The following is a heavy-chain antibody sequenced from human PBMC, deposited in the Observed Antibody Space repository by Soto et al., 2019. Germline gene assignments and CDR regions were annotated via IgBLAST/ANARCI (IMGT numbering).Heavy chain of an antibody. CDR2: IYYDGSNE. D-gene: IGHD2-15*01. Sequence: QVQLVESGGGVVQPGRSLRLSCAASEFTFSNFGMHWVRQAPGKGLEWVAVIYYDGSNEYYADSVKGRFTISRELSKNTLYLQMNSRRAENTAVYYCARVDLVVAADGFDIWGQGTMVTVSS. CDR3: ARVDLVVAADGFDI. V-gene: IGHV3-33*01. J-gene: IGHJ3*02. CDR1: EFTFSNFG.